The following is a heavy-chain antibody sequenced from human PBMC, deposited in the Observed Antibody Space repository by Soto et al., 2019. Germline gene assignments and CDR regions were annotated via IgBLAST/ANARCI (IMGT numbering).Heavy chain of an antibody. Sequence: SETLSLTCAVYGGSFSGYYWSWIRQPPGKGLEWIGEINHSGSTNYNPSLKSRVTISVDTSKNQFSLKLSSVTAADTAVYYCARSYGAYRTSLFFDYWGQGTLVTVSS. V-gene: IGHV4-34*01. CDR2: INHSGST. CDR1: GGSFSGYY. CDR3: ARSYGAYRTSLFFDY. D-gene: IGHD2-2*01. J-gene: IGHJ4*02.